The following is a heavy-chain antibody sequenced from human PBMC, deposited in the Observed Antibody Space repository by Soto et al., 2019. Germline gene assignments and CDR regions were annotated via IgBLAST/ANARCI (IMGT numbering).Heavy chain of an antibody. CDR2: IKQDGSEK. J-gene: IGHJ3*02. D-gene: IGHD3-22*01. Sequence: SLRLSCAASGFTFSSYWMSWVRQAPGKGLEWVANIKQDGSEKYYVDSVKGRFTISRDNAKNSLYLQMNSLRAEDTAVYYCARDRWYYYDSSGYYWNDDFDIWGKGTMVTVSS. CDR1: GFTFSSYW. V-gene: IGHV3-7*03. CDR3: ARDRWYYYDSSGYYWNDDFDI.